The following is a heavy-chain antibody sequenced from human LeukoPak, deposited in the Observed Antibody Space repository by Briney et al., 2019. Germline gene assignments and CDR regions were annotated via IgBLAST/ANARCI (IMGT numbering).Heavy chain of an antibody. J-gene: IGHJ5*02. CDR1: DFTFSNFG. D-gene: IGHD6-19*01. V-gene: IGHV3-30*02. CDR3: ARTAVAGTLRWFDL. Sequence: GGSLRLSCVASDFTFSNFGMHWVRQAPGKGLEWLSFIRYDGSNNYHADSVKWRFSISRDNSKNTLHLQMNTLRPDDTAVYYCARTAVAGTLRWFDLWGQGTLVIVSS. CDR2: IRYDGSNN.